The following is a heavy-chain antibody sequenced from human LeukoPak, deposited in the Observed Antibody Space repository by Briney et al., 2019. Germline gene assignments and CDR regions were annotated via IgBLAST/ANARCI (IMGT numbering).Heavy chain of an antibody. CDR1: GVSLNGYY. CDR3: ARAYYSTSWFPH. CDR2: INHSGRT. J-gene: IGHJ5*02. D-gene: IGHD3-10*01. Sequence: SETLSLTCAVSGVSLNGYYWGWIRQTPGKGLEWIGEINHSGRTNYNPSLKSRVTISADTSKDQFSLELRSVTAADTAVYYCARAYYSTSWFPHWGQGALVTVSS. V-gene: IGHV4-34*01.